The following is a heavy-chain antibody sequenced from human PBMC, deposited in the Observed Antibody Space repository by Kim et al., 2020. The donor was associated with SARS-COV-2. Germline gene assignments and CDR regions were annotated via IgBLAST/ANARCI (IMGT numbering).Heavy chain of an antibody. V-gene: IGHV3-23*01. J-gene: IGHJ4*01. Sequence: GGSLRLSCAVSGFTFSSYAMTWVRQAPGKGLEWFSAFSGSGGSTYYADSVKGRFTISRDNSKNTLYLHLNTLRAEDTAVFYFAKARISAFYAYYFDSWG. CDR2: FSGSGGST. D-gene: IGHD3-22*01. CDR1: GFTFSSYA. CDR3: AKARISAFYAYYFDS.